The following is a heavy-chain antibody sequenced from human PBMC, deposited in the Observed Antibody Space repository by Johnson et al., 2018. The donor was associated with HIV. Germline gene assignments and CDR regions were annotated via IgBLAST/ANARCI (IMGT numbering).Heavy chain of an antibody. CDR2: ISYDGSNK. Sequence: QVQLVESGGGVVQPERSLRLSCSASGFTFSSYAMHWVRQAPGKGLEWVACISYDGSNKYYAGSVKGRFTISRDNSKNTLYLQMNSLRAEDTAVYYCAKEGYCSSTSCYENAFDIWGQGTMVTVSS. V-gene: IGHV3-30*04. J-gene: IGHJ3*02. CDR3: AKEGYCSSTSCYENAFDI. CDR1: GFTFSSYA. D-gene: IGHD2-2*01.